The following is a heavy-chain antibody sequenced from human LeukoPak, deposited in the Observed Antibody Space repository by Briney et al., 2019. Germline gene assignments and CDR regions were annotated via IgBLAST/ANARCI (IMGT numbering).Heavy chain of an antibody. CDR1: GYTFTSYG. D-gene: IGHD1-26*01. V-gene: IGHV1-18*01. J-gene: IGHJ4*02. Sequence: ASVKVSCKTSGYTFTSYGISWVRQAPGQGLEWMGWISTDNGNTNYAQEVQGRVTMTTDTSTSTAYMELRSLRSDDAAVYYCARDPSGSYDFDYWGQGTLVTVSS. CDR2: ISTDNGNT. CDR3: ARDPSGSYDFDY.